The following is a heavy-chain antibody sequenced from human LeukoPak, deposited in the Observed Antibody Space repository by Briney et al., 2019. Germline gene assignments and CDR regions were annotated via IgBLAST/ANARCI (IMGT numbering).Heavy chain of an antibody. CDR3: ARDFVGARGN. D-gene: IGHD1-26*01. V-gene: IGHV3-21*01. J-gene: IGHJ4*02. Sequence: PGGSLRLSCAASGFTFSSYSMNWVRQAPGKGLEWVSSISSSSSYIYYADSVKGRFTISRDNAKNSLYLQMNSLRAEDTAVYCCARDFVGARGNWGQGTLVTVSS. CDR2: ISSSSSYI. CDR1: GFTFSSYS.